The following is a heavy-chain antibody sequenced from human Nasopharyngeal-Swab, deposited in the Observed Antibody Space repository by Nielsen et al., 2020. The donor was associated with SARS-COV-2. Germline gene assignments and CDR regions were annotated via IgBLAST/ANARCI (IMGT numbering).Heavy chain of an antibody. Sequence: GGSLRLSCAASGFNFNYYSMNWVRQAPGKGLDWVSVLYSGGTAYYADSVKGRFTTSRDNSKNMLYLQMNSLRAEDTAVYYCASSYYPGSGTSYGMDVWGHGTTVTVSS. V-gene: IGHV3-66*01. D-gene: IGHD3-10*01. J-gene: IGHJ6*02. CDR3: ASSYYPGSGTSYGMDV. CDR2: LYSGGTA. CDR1: GFNFNYYS.